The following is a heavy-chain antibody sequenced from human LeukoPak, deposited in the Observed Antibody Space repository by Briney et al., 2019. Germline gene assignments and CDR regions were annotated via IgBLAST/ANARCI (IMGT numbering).Heavy chain of an antibody. Sequence: PSETLSLTCTVSGGSISSYYWSWIRQPPGKGLEWIGYIYYSGSTNYNPSLKSRVTISVDTSKNQFSLKLSSVTAADTAVYYCARDIGGSCFDYWGQGTLVTVSS. CDR2: IYYSGST. CDR3: ARDIGGSCFDY. J-gene: IGHJ4*02. V-gene: IGHV4-59*01. D-gene: IGHD1-26*01. CDR1: GGSISSYY.